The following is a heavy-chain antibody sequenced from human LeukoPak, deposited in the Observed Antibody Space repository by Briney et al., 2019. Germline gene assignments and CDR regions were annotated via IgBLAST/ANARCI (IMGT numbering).Heavy chain of an antibody. CDR3: AKEIAAAGTKSNFDY. Sequence: PGGSLRLSCAASGNTFSSYSMSWVRQAPGKGLEWVSGISGSGGSTDYADSVKGRFTISRDNYKNTLYLQMNSLRAEDTAVYYCAKEIAAAGTKSNFDYWGQGTLVTVSS. V-gene: IGHV3-23*01. CDR2: ISGSGGST. CDR1: GNTFSSYS. J-gene: IGHJ4*02. D-gene: IGHD6-13*01.